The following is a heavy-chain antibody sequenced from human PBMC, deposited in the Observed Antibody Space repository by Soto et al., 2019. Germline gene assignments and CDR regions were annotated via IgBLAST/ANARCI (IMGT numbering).Heavy chain of an antibody. D-gene: IGHD3-10*01. V-gene: IGHV3-7*04. Sequence: EVQLVESGGGLVQPGGSLRLSCAASGFTFSSYWMSWVRQAPGKGLEWVANIKQDGSEKYYVDSVKGRFTISRDNAKNSLDLQMNSLRAEDTAVYYWARGGFRRVMSYYGMDVWGQGTTVTVSS. J-gene: IGHJ6*02. CDR3: ARGGFRRVMSYYGMDV. CDR1: GFTFSSYW. CDR2: IKQDGSEK.